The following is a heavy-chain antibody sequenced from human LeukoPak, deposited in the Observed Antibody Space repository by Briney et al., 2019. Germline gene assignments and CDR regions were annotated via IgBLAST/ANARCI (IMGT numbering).Heavy chain of an antibody. J-gene: IGHJ4*02. Sequence: GGSLRLSCTASGFTFGDYAMSWVRQAPGKGLEWVGRIKSKTDGGTTDYAAPVKGRFTISRDDSKNTLYLQMNSLKTEDTAVYYCTTGVAPQEVVVVAATNDYWGQGTLVTVSS. CDR2: IKSKTDGGTT. V-gene: IGHV3-15*01. CDR1: GFTFGDYA. D-gene: IGHD2-15*01. CDR3: TTGVAPQEVVVVAATNDY.